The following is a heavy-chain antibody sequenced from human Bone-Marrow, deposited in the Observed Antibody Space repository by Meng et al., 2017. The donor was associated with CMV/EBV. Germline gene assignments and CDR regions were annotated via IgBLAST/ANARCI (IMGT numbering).Heavy chain of an antibody. CDR2: IYYSGST. J-gene: IGHJ6*02. CDR3: ARYDFWSKYPYYYYGRDV. V-gene: IGHV4-30-4*08. CDR1: GGSISSGDYY. D-gene: IGHD3-3*01. Sequence: SETLSLTCTVSGGSISSGDYYWSWIRQPPGKGLEWIGYIYYSGSTYYNPSLKSRVIISADTSKNHFSLKLSSVTVADTAVYYFARYDFWSKYPYYYYGRDVWGRRTTVSVAS.